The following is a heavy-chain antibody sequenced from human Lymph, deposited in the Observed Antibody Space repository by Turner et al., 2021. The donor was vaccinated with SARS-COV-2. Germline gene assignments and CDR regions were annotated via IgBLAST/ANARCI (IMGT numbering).Heavy chain of an antibody. CDR1: GDTFTSYD. CDR3: ARAAQLTVWFDP. CDR2: MNPNSDNT. V-gene: IGHV1-8*01. D-gene: IGHD3-9*01. Sequence: QVQLAQSWAEVKKPGASANVSCKAPGDTFTSYDINWVRQATGQGLGWMGWMNPNSDNTGSAKRLQGRVTMTRNTYISTAYMELSSLRSEDTAVYYGARAAQLTVWFDPWGQGTLVTVSS. J-gene: IGHJ5*02.